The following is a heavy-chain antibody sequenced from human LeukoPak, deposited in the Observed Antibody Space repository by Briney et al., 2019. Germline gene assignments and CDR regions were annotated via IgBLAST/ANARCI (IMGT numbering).Heavy chain of an antibody. CDR1: GYTFTSYG. D-gene: IGHD3-9*01. CDR2: ISAYNGNT. V-gene: IGHV1-18*01. J-gene: IGHJ5*02. CDR3: ATSQDYDILTGYYKGYNWFDP. Sequence: ASVKVSCKASGYTFTSYGISWVRQAPGQGLEWMGWISAYNGNTNYAQKLQGRVTMTTDTSTSTAYMELRSLRSDDTAVYYCATSQDYDILTGYYKGYNWFDPWGQGTLVTVSS.